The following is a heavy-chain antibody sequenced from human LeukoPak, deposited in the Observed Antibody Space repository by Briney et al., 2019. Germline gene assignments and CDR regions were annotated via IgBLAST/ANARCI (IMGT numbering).Heavy chain of an antibody. CDR3: ARDPIQDCGGDCYDY. CDR2: VSSSGSTI. D-gene: IGHD2-21*01. CDR1: GFTFSSYE. V-gene: IGHV3-48*03. J-gene: IGHJ4*02. Sequence: HPGGSLRLSCAASGFTFSSYEMNWVRQAPGKGLEWVSYVSSSGSTIYHADSVKGRFTISRDNAKNSLYLQMNSLRAEDTAVYYCARDPIQDCGGDCYDYWGQGTLVTVSS.